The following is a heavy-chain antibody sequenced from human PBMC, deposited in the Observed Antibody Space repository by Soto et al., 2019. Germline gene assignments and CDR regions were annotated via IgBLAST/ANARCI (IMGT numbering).Heavy chain of an antibody. Sequence: QVQLVQSGAEVKKPGASVKVSCKASGYEFTNYGFTWVRQAPGQGLEWMGWISAYNGNTKYAPKFQGRVTMTTDTATTTADMELRSLTSDDTAVYFCARVPSYRQGDFWGQGTLVRVSS. J-gene: IGHJ4*02. CDR3: ARVPSYRQGDF. CDR1: GYEFTNYG. V-gene: IGHV1-18*01. CDR2: ISAYNGNT. D-gene: IGHD3-16*02.